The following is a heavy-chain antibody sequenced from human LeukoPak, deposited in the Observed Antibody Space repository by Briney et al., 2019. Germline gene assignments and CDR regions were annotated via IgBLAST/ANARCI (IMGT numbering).Heavy chain of an antibody. J-gene: IGHJ4*02. CDR2: IYPGDSDT. Sequence: GESLKISCKGSGYSFTSYWIGWVRQMPGKGLEWMGIIYPGDSDTRYSPSFQGQVTISADKSISTAYLQWSNLKASYTAIYYCARPNLYSSSDLDYWGQGTLVTVSS. CDR3: ARPNLYSSSDLDY. CDR1: GYSFTSYW. D-gene: IGHD6-6*01. V-gene: IGHV5-51*01.